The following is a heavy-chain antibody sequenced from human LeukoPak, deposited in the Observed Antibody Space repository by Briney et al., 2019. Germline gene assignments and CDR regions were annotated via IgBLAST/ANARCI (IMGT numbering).Heavy chain of an antibody. CDR1: GFTLSNDA. J-gene: IGHJ4*02. CDR3: AKGGGPYHLPTDY. D-gene: IGHD2-2*01. V-gene: IGHV3-23*01. Sequence: GRSLRLSCAASGFTLSNDAMNSVRHAPRQGLEWGVGITGGGNRDYAGSVKGRFTSSRDSSKNTLSLQMNRLRSEDTAVYYCAKGGGPYHLPTDYWGQGTLVTVSS. CDR2: ITGGGNR.